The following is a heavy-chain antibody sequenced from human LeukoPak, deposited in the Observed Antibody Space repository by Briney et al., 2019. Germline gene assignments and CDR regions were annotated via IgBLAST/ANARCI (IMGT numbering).Heavy chain of an antibody. CDR3: ARVALRWLRSGVDY. J-gene: IGHJ4*02. CDR1: GFTFSSYS. D-gene: IGHD5-12*01. CDR2: ISSSSSTI. Sequence: GGSLRLSCAASGFTFSSYSMNWVRQAPGKGLEWVSYISSSSSTIYYADSVKGRFTISRDNAKNSLYLQMNSLRAEDTAVYYCARVALRWLRSGVDYWGQGTLVTVSS. V-gene: IGHV3-48*01.